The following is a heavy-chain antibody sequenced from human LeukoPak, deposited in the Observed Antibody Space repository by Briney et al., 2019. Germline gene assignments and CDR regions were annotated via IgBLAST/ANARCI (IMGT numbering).Heavy chain of an antibody. V-gene: IGHV4-39*07. D-gene: IGHD3-22*01. CDR1: GGSISSSSYY. CDR3: ARVGYYYDSSGYYAPDY. Sequence: SETLSLTCTVSGGSISSSSYYWGWIRQPPGKGLGWIGYIYYSGSTNYNPSLKSRVTISVDTSKNQFSLKLSSVTAADTAVYYCARVGYYYDSSGYYAPDYWGQGTLVTVSS. J-gene: IGHJ4*02. CDR2: IYYSGST.